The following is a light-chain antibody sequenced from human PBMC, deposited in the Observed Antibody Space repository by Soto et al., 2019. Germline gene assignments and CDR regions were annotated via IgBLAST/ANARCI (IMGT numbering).Light chain of an antibody. CDR1: RSNIGAIYE. Sequence: QSVLTQPPSVSGALGQRVTISCTGTRSNIGAIYEVHWYQQLPGTAPKLLIYGNSNRPSGVPDRFSGSKSGTSASLAITGLQAEDEADYYCQSYDIGLTGYVFGTGTKLTVL. J-gene: IGLJ1*01. CDR2: GNS. CDR3: QSYDIGLTGYV. V-gene: IGLV1-40*01.